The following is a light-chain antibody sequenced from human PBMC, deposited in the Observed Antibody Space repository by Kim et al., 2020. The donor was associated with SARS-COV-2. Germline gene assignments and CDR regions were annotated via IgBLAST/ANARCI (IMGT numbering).Light chain of an antibody. J-gene: IGKJ3*01. Sequence: RSLSPGESAPLAGRASQSVSSSYLAWYQQKPGQAPRLLIYGASSRATGIPDRFSGSGSGTDFTLTISRLEPEDFAVYYCQQYGSSFGPGTKVDIK. V-gene: IGKV3-20*01. CDR2: GAS. CDR1: QSVSSSY. CDR3: QQYGSS.